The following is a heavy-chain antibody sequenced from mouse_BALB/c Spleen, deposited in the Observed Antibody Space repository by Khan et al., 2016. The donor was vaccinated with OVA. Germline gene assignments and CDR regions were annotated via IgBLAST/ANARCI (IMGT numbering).Heavy chain of an antibody. CDR2: INTETGEP. J-gene: IGHJ2*01. V-gene: IGHV9-2-1*01. CDR1: GYTFTDYS. Sequence: QIQLVQSGPELKKPGETVKISCKASGYTFTDYSMHWVKQAPGKGLKWMGWINTETGEPTYADDFKGRFAFSLETSASTAYLQINNLKNEDTATYCCAIDRYDYFDYWGQGTTLTVSS. CDR3: AIDRYDYFDY. D-gene: IGHD2-14*01.